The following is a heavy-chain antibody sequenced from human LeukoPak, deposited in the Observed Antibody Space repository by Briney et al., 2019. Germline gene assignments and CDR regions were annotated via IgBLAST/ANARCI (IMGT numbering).Heavy chain of an antibody. CDR1: GYTFTSYG. J-gene: IGHJ4*02. D-gene: IGHD3-3*01. Sequence: ASVKVSCKASGYTFTSYGISWVRQAPGQGLEWMGWISAYNGNTNYAQKLQGRVTMTTDTSTSTAYMELRSLRSDDTAVYYCAREIGARTLFGVVITQSFDYWGQGTLVTVSS. CDR2: ISAYNGNT. V-gene: IGHV1-18*01. CDR3: AREIGARTLFGVVITQSFDY.